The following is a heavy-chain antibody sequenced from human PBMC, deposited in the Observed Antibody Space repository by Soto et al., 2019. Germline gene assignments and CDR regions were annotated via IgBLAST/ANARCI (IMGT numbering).Heavy chain of an antibody. D-gene: IGHD1-1*01. Sequence: QVQLVESGGGVVQPGGSLRLSCTASGFTFSSYGMHWVRQAPGKGLQWVAVIPHDGTYQYYLDSVKGRFTISRDNSKDTLYLQMNSVRVEDTAVYYCVIDDDNLDNGLDHWGQGTLVTVSS. CDR3: VIDDDNLDNGLDH. V-gene: IGHV3-30*19. J-gene: IGHJ4*02. CDR1: GFTFSSYG. CDR2: IPHDGTYQ.